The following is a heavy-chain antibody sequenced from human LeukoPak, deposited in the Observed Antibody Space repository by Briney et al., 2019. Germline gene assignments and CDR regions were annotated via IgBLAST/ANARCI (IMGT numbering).Heavy chain of an antibody. J-gene: IGHJ3*02. CDR3: TRYDISGPPM. Sequence: GGSLRLSCAASGFTFSSYGMHWVRQAPGKGLDWVAFIRYDGRNKYYADSVKGRFTISRDDSKYTAFLQMSSLKTEDTAVYYCTRYDISGPPMWGQGTMVIVSS. CDR1: GFTFSSYG. V-gene: IGHV3-30*02. D-gene: IGHD3-22*01. CDR2: IRYDGRNK.